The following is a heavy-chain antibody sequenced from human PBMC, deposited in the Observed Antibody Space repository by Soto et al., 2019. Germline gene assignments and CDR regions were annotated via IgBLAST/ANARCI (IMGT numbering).Heavy chain of an antibody. CDR2: IYYSGST. J-gene: IGHJ4*02. Sequence: SETLSLTWTVSGGSISSYYWSWIRQPPGKGLEWIGYIYYSGSTNYNPSLKRRVTISVDTSKNQSSLRLSSVTAADTAVYYCVSSSGLWFGELSTGFDYWGQGTLVTVSS. CDR1: GGSISSYY. CDR3: VSSSGLWFGELSTGFDY. D-gene: IGHD3-10*01. V-gene: IGHV4-59*01.